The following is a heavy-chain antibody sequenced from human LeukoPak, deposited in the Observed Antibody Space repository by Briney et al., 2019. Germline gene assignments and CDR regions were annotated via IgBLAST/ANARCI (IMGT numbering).Heavy chain of an antibody. CDR2: IQSDGTT. J-gene: IGHJ4*02. Sequence: GGSLRLSCVASGLTFSSAWMHWVRQTPGKGQVWVSRIQSDGTTTYADSVRGRFTISRDNAKNTLYLQMNNLRAEDTAVYYCARDGSYKFDYWGQGTLVTLSS. V-gene: IGHV3-74*01. CDR3: ARDGSYKFDY. D-gene: IGHD1-26*01. CDR1: GLTFSSAW.